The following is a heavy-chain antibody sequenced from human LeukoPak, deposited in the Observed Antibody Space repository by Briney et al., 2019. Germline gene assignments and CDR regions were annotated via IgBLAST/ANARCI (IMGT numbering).Heavy chain of an antibody. D-gene: IGHD3-9*01. CDR3: ARDLRYYDILTGYYTVLDV. J-gene: IGHJ6*04. CDR2: IHHSGST. CDR1: GYSISSGYY. V-gene: IGHV4-38-2*02. Sequence: PSETLSLTCTVSGYSISSGYYWGWIRQPPGKGLEWIGSIHHSGSTNYNPSLKSRVTISVDTSKNQFSLRLSSVTAADTAVYYCARDLRYYDILTGYYTVLDVWGKGTTVTISS.